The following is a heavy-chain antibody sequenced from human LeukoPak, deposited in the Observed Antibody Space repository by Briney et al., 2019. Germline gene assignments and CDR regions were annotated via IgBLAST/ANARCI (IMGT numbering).Heavy chain of an antibody. Sequence: GGSLRLSCAASGFTFDDYAMHWVRQAPGKGLEWVSGISWNSGSIGYADSVKGRFTISRDNAKNSPYLQMNSLRAEDTALYYCAKDRTSTVTTWDYYYYYGMDVWGQGTTVTVSS. V-gene: IGHV3-9*01. CDR3: AKDRTSTVTTWDYYYYYGMDV. CDR1: GFTFDDYA. J-gene: IGHJ6*02. CDR2: ISWNSGSI. D-gene: IGHD4-17*01.